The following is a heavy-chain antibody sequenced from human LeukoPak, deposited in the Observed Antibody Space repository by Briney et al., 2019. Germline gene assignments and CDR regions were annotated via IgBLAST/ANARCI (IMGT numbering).Heavy chain of an antibody. CDR2: INTYNGNT. D-gene: IGHD3-10*01. CDR1: GYIFTSYG. J-gene: IGHJ4*02. Sequence: GASVKVSCKASGYIFTSYGISWVRQAPGQGLEWMGWINTYNGNTNYAQKLQGRVTMATDTSTTTAYMELRSLRSDDTAVYYCARDLGDTYGSVGDFDYWGQGTLVTVSS. CDR3: ARDLGDTYGSVGDFDY. V-gene: IGHV1-18*01.